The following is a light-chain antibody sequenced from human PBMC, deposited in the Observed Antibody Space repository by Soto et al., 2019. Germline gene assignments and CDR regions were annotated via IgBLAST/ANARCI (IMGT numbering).Light chain of an antibody. J-gene: IGLJ2*01. Sequence: QSVLTQPPSASGTPGQRVNISCSGSSSNIGSNYVYWYRQLPGTAPKLLIYSDTQRPSGVPDRFSGSKSGTSASLAISGLRSEDEADYYCSAWDGSLSGRVFGGGTKLTVL. CDR3: SAWDGSLSGRV. CDR2: SDT. CDR1: SSNIGSNY. V-gene: IGLV1-47*02.